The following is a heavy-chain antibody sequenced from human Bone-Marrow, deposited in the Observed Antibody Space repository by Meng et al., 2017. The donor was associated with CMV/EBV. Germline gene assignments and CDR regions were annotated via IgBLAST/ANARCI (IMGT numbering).Heavy chain of an antibody. V-gene: IGHV2-5*01. J-gene: IGHJ4*02. Sequence: SGPTLVKPTQTLTLTCTFSGFSLSTSGVGVGWIRQPPGKALEWLALIYWNDDKRYSPSLKSRLTITKDTSKNQVVLTMTNMDPVDTATYYCAHSFDFGSSWCPYFDYWGQGTLVTVSS. CDR3: AHSFDFGSSWCPYFDY. CDR2: IYWNDDK. CDR1: GFSLSTSGVG. D-gene: IGHD6-13*01.